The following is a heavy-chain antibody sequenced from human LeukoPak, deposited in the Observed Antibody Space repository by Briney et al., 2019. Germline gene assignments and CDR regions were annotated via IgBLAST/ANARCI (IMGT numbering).Heavy chain of an antibody. D-gene: IGHD3-22*01. CDR1: GFTVSSNY. J-gene: IGHJ4*02. Sequence: PGGSLRLSCAASGFTVSSNYMSWVRQAPGKGLEWVAVISYDGSNKYYADSVKGRFTISRDNSKNTLYLQMNSLRAEDTAVYYCASDHYYDSREIDYWGQGTLVTVSS. V-gene: IGHV3-30-3*01. CDR3: ASDHYYDSREIDY. CDR2: ISYDGSNK.